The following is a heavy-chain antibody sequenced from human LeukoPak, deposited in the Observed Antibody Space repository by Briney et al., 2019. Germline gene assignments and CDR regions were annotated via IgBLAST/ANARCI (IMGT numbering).Heavy chain of an antibody. CDR1: GFSFSNYG. CDR3: AREGIVATLDY. V-gene: IGHV3-33*01. J-gene: IGHJ4*02. CDR2: IWYDRVNK. Sequence: PPGGSLRLSCAASGFSFSNYGMHWVRQAPGKGLEWVAVIWYDRVNKYYADSVKGRFTISRDMPKNTLYLQMNSLRAEDTAVYYCAREGIVATLDYWGQGTLVTVSS. D-gene: IGHD5-12*01.